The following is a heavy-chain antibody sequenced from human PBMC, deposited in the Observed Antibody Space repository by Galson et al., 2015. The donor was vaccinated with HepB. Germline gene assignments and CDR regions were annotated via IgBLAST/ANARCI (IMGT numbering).Heavy chain of an antibody. CDR1: GFTFSGYY. J-gene: IGHJ4*02. CDR3: ARETGSRNYYYPTN. Sequence: SLRLSCAASGFTFSGYYMSWIRQAPGKGLEWVSYISNSAGYANYADSVKGRFAISRDNAKNSLYLQMNSLRAEDTAVYYCARETGSRNYYYPTNWGQVTLVTVSS. D-gene: IGHD3-10*01. V-gene: IGHV3-11*05. CDR2: ISNSAGYA.